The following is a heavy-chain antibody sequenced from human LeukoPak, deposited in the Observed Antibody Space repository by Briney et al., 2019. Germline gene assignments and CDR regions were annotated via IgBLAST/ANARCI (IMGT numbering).Heavy chain of an antibody. CDR2: IYTSGST. J-gene: IGHJ6*03. CDR1: GGSISSGSYY. D-gene: IGHD3-10*01. CDR3: ARVRGIYYYMDV. V-gene: IGHV4-61*02. Sequence: PSQTLSLTCTVSGGSISSGSYYWSWIRQPAGKGLEWIGRIYTSGSTNYNPSLKSRVTISVDTSKNQFSLKLSSVTAADTAVYYCARVRGIYYYMDVWGKGTTVTVSS.